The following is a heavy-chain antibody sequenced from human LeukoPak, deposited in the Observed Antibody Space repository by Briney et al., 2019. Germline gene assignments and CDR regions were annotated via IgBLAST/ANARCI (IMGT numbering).Heavy chain of an antibody. V-gene: IGHV3-30*02. Sequence: PGGSLRLSCAASGFTFSTYGMHWVRQAPGKGLEWVAFIRNDGSTKYYADSVKGRFTISRDNSKNTLNLQMDSLRAEDTAVYYCAKDGVGRNYAAFKTWGQGTMVTVSS. CDR1: GFTFSTYG. CDR2: IRNDGSTK. CDR3: AKDGVGRNYAAFKT. J-gene: IGHJ3*02. D-gene: IGHD3-3*01.